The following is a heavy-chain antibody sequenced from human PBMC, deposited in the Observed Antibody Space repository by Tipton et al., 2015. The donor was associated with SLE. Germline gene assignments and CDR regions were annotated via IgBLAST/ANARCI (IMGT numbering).Heavy chain of an antibody. V-gene: IGHV4-34*01. J-gene: IGHJ5*02. Sequence: GLVKPSETLSLTCTVSGDFISSHYWSWVRQPPGKGLEWIGEVNHSGTTKYNPSLKSRVTISVDTSKNQFSVKLTSVTAADTAVYYCARGSGSSWFDPWGPGTLVTVSS. CDR1: GDFISSHY. CDR2: VNHSGTT. D-gene: IGHD7-27*01. CDR3: ARGSGSSWFDP.